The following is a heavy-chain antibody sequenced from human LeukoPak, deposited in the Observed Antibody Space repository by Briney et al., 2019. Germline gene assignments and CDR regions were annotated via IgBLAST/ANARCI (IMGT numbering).Heavy chain of an antibody. CDR1: GFTFDDYA. V-gene: IGHV3-9*01. CDR2: ISWNSGSI. CDR3: AKDIMGYSYGVLDY. D-gene: IGHD5-18*01. Sequence: GGSLRLSCAASGFTFDDYAMHWVRQAPGKGLEWVSGISWNSGSIGYADSVKGRFTISRDNAKNSLYLQMNSLRAEDTALYYCAKDIMGYSYGVLDYWGQGTLVTVSS. J-gene: IGHJ4*02.